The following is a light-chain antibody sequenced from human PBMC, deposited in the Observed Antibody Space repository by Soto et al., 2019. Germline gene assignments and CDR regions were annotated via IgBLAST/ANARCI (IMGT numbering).Light chain of an antibody. CDR1: QSVSSSY. V-gene: IGKV3-20*01. J-gene: IGKJ4*01. CDR2: GAS. Sequence: EIVLTQSPGTLSLSPGERVTLSCRASQSVSSSYLGWYQQRPGQAPRLLIYGASNRATGIPDRFSGSGSGTDFTLTISRLEPEDFAVYYCQEYGNSPLTFGGGTKVDNK. CDR3: QEYGNSPLT.